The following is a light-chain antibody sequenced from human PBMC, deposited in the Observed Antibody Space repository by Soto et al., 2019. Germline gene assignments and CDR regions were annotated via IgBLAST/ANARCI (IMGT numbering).Light chain of an antibody. CDR3: QQYNNWPTWA. V-gene: IGKV3-15*01. J-gene: IGKJ1*01. Sequence: EIVMTQSPATLSVSPGERATLSCRASQSVSRNIAWYQQKPGQASRLLIYGASTRAIGIPARFSGSGSGTEFTLTISSLQSEDFAVYYCQQYNNWPTWAFGQGTKVEIK. CDR2: GAS. CDR1: QSVSRN.